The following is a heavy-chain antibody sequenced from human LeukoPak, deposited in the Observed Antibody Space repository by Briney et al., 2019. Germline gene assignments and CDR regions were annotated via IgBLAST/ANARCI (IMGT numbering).Heavy chain of an antibody. D-gene: IGHD3-22*01. V-gene: IGHV1-2*02. CDR2: MNPTSGVT. CDR3: ARAKRITMIVVVQGAHNWFDP. CDR1: GYTFTDCY. J-gene: IGHJ5*02. Sequence: ASVKVSCKASGYTFTDCYMHWVRQAPGQGLEWVGWMNPTSGVTKYAQKFQDRVTMTGDTSSSTAYMDLSRLTYGDTAVYYCARAKRITMIVVVQGAHNWFDPWGQGTLVTVSS.